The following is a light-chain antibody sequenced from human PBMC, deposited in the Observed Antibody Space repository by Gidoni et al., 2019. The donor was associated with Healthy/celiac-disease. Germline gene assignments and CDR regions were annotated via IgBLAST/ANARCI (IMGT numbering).Light chain of an antibody. J-gene: IGKJ4*01. CDR3: QQYGSSPLT. V-gene: IGKV3-20*01. CDR2: GAS. CDR1: QSVSSSY. Sequence: EVVLTQSPGTLSLSPGERATLPCRASQSVSSSYVAWYQQKPGQAPRLLIYGASSRATGIPDRFSGSGSGTDFTLTISRLEPEDFAVYYCQQYGSSPLTFXGXTKVEIK.